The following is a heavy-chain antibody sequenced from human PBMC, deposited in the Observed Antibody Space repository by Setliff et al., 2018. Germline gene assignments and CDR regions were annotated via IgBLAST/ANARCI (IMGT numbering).Heavy chain of an antibody. CDR1: GYTFTNYG. CDR3: ARVYTLTIPPDY. J-gene: IGHJ4*02. CDR2: ISAYNGNT. D-gene: IGHD4-17*01. Sequence: GLSVKVSCKASGYTFTNYGINWVRQAPGQGLEWLGWISAYNGNTHYAQKLQGRVSMTTDTSTSTAYMELRSLRSDDTAVYYCARVYTLTIPPDYWGQGTLVTVSS. V-gene: IGHV1-18*01.